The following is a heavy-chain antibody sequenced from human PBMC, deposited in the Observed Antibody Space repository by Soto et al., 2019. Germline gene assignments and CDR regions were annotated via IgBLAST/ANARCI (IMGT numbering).Heavy chain of an antibody. CDR3: ARGNSYDSSGYLNY. D-gene: IGHD3-22*01. J-gene: IGHJ4*02. Sequence: SETLSLTCAVYGGSFSGYYWSWIRQPPGKGLEWIGEINHSGSTNYNPSLKSRVTISVDTSKNQFSLKLSSVTAADTAVYYCARGNSYDSSGYLNYWGQGTLVTVS. V-gene: IGHV4-34*01. CDR2: INHSGST. CDR1: GGSFSGYY.